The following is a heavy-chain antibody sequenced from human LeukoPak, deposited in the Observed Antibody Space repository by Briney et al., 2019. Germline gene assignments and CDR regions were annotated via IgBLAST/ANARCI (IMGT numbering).Heavy chain of an antibody. CDR2: RYYTGSA. Sequence: SETLSLTCTVSGGSISNYYCSWIRQAPGKGLEWIGSRYYTGSASYSSSLRSRATISLGTSKNQFSLKLTSVTAADTAVYYCARGWEFYESNGYVSDLWGQGTMVTVSS. CDR1: GGSISNYY. D-gene: IGHD3-22*01. CDR3: ARGWEFYESNGYVSDL. V-gene: IGHV4-59*01. J-gene: IGHJ3*01.